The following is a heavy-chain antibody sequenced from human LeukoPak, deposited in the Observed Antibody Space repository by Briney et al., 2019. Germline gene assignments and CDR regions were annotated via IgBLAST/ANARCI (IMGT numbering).Heavy chain of an antibody. Sequence: GGSLRLSCAASGFTFSSYSMNWVRQAPGKGLEWVSYISSSSSTIYYADSVKGRFTISRDNAKNSLYLQMNSLRDEDTAVYYCGRVGGRSKAAKGDAFDIWGQGTMVTVSS. CDR1: GFTFSSYS. CDR2: ISSSSSTI. CDR3: GRVGGRSKAAKGDAFDI. J-gene: IGHJ3*02. D-gene: IGHD6-6*01. V-gene: IGHV3-48*02.